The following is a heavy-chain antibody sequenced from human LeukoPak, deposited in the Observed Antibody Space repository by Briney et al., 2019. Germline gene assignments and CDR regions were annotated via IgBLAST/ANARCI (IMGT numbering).Heavy chain of an antibody. D-gene: IGHD3-3*01. V-gene: IGHV1-18*01. Sequence: ASVKVSYKASGYTFTSYGISWVRQAPGQGLEWMGWISAYNGNTNYAQKLQGRVTMTTDTSTSTAYMELRSLRSDDTAVYYCARDTYDFWSGYYNFDYWGQGTLVTVSS. CDR3: ARDTYDFWSGYYNFDY. J-gene: IGHJ4*02. CDR1: GYTFTSYG. CDR2: ISAYNGNT.